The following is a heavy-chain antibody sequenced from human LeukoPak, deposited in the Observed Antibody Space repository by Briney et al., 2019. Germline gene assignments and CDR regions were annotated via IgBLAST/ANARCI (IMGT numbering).Heavy chain of an antibody. CDR2: IKQDGTEK. D-gene: IGHD3-3*01. CDR3: ARAYDFWSGYPRGYNWFDP. CDR1: GFTLSNHW. Sequence: GGSLRLSCAASGFTLSNHWMIWVRQAPGKGLECVANIKQDGTEKYYLDSVKGRFTISRDNAKNSLYLQMNSLRVEDTAVYYCARAYDFWSGYPRGYNWFDPWGQGTLVTVSS. V-gene: IGHV3-7*01. J-gene: IGHJ5*02.